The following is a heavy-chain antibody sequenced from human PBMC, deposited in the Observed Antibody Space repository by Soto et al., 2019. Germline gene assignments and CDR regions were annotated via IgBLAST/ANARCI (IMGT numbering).Heavy chain of an antibody. CDR2: ISGSGGTT. CDR1: GFSFSSYA. Sequence: GGSLRLSCVGSGFSFSSYAMNWVRQAPGQGLEWVSGISGSGGTTFYADSVKGRFTISRDNSKNTLYLQMNSLRAEDTAVYYCAKDLGYTSSWYYALHIWGQGTMVTVSS. V-gene: IGHV3-23*01. D-gene: IGHD6-13*01. J-gene: IGHJ3*02. CDR3: AKDLGYTSSWYYALHI.